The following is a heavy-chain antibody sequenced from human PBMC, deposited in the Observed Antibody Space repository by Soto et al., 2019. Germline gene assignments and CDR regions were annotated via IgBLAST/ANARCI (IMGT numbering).Heavy chain of an antibody. Sequence: GGSLRLSCAASGFTFSSYWMHWVRQAPGKGLVWVSRINSDGSSTSYADSVKGRFTISRDNAKNTLYLQMNSLRAEDTAVYYCVRARSGWYLDVWGQGTTVTVSS. CDR2: INSDGSST. J-gene: IGHJ6*02. CDR3: VRARSGWYLDV. V-gene: IGHV3-74*01. D-gene: IGHD6-19*01. CDR1: GFTFSSYW.